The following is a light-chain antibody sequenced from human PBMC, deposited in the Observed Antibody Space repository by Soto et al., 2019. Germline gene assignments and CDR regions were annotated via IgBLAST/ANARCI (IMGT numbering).Light chain of an antibody. CDR1: QSVSSDY. V-gene: IGKV3-20*01. CDR3: HQYGSSPIT. Sequence: EIVLTQSPATLSLSPGERATLSCLASQSVSSDYLAWYQQKPGQAPRLLIYSASLKPAGIPDRFSGSGSATDFTLTISRLEPEDFALFYCHQYGSSPITFGQGTRLEIK. CDR2: SAS. J-gene: IGKJ5*01.